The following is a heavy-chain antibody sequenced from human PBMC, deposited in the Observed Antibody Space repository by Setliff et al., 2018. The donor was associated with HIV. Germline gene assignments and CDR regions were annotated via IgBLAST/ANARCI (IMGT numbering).Heavy chain of an antibody. CDR1: GGSLSGHY. V-gene: IGHV4-34*01. D-gene: IGHD3-16*02. J-gene: IGHJ4*02. Sequence: SETLSLTCAVYGGSLSGHYWSWIRQPPGKGLEWIGEINHSGSANYNPSLKSRVTISTDWHRNQVSLELRSVTAADTAVYYCARRRSGSSYRFFNYWGLGSLVTVSS. CDR2: INHSGSA. CDR3: ARRRSGSSYRFFNY.